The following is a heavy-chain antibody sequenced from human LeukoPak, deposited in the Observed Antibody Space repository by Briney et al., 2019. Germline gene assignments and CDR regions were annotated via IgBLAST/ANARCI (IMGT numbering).Heavy chain of an antibody. CDR1: GYKLTSYG. V-gene: IGHV1-18*01. CDR3: AREHIRDYLDRYSNVLKWVIVH. Sequence: GASVRVSCKTSGYKLTSYGIIWVRQAPGQGLEWMGRISGDNGNTAYAESFQGRVTMTTDASTSTAYMDLRSLRSDDTAVYFCAREHIRDYLDRYSNVLKWVIVHWGQGTLVIVSS. D-gene: IGHD1-26*01. CDR2: ISGDNGNT. J-gene: IGHJ4*02.